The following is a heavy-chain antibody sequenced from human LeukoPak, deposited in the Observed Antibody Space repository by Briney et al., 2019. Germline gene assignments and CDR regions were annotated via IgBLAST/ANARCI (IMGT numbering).Heavy chain of an antibody. CDR1: GYTFTGYY. CDR3: ASSSYYYDSSGERYFQH. CDR2: INPNSGGT. Sequence: GASVKVSCKASGYTFTGYYMHWVRQAPGQGLEWMGWINPNSGGTNYAQKFQGRVTMTRDTSISTAYMELSRLRSDDTAVYYCASSSYYYDSSGERYFQHWGQGTLVTVSS. V-gene: IGHV1-2*02. J-gene: IGHJ1*01. D-gene: IGHD3-22*01.